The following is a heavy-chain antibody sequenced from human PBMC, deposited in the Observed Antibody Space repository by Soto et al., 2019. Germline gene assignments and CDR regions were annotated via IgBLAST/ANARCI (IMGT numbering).Heavy chain of an antibody. D-gene: IGHD6-19*01. CDR1: GFTFSSYA. CDR2: ISGSGGST. CDR3: AKDNKYSSGWMYNWFAP. J-gene: IGHJ5*02. Sequence: GGSLRLSCSACGFTFSSYAMSWVRQAPGKGLEWVSAISGSGGSTYYADSVKGRFTISRDNSKNTLYLQMNSLRAEDTAVYYCAKDNKYSSGWMYNWFAPWGQGTLVTVSS. V-gene: IGHV3-23*01.